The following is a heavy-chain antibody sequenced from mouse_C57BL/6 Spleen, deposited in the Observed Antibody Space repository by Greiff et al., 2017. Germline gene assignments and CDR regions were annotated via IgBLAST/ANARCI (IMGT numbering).Heavy chain of an antibody. D-gene: IGHD4-1*01. CDR2: IHPNSGST. V-gene: IGHV1-64*01. CDR3: ARSELGHY. CDR1: GYTFTSYW. Sequence: QVQLQQPGAELVKPGASVKLSCKASGYTFTSYWMHWVKQRPGQGLEWIGMIHPNSGSTNYNEKFKSKATLTVDKSSSKAYMKLSSLTSEDSAVYYCARSELGHYWGQGTTLTVSS. J-gene: IGHJ2*01.